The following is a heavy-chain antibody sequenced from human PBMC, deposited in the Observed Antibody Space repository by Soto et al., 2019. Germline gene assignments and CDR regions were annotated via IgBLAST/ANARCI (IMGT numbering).Heavy chain of an antibody. Sequence: SQTLSLTCAISGDSVSSNSAAWNWIRRSPSRGLEWLGRTYYRSKWYNDYAVSVKSRITINPDTSKNQFSLQLNSVTPEDTAVYYCARDEAYCSGGSCYSGYFQHWGQGTLVTVS. CDR2: TYYRSKWYN. J-gene: IGHJ1*01. CDR3: ARDEAYCSGGSCYSGYFQH. CDR1: GDSVSSNSAA. V-gene: IGHV6-1*01. D-gene: IGHD2-15*01.